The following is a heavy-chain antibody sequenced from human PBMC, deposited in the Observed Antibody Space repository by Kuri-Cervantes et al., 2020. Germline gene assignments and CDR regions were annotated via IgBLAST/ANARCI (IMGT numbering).Heavy chain of an antibody. CDR1: GFTFDDYD. Sequence: LSLTCAASGFTFDDYDMHWVRQAPGMGLEWVSGITSKSDSVRYADSVRGRFTVSRDNAKNFVYLQMNSLRAEDTALYYCAQDISGTGHYAWGQGTMVTVSS. CDR3: AQDISGTGHYA. CDR2: ITSKSDSV. D-gene: IGHD1-14*01. V-gene: IGHV3-9*01. J-gene: IGHJ3*01.